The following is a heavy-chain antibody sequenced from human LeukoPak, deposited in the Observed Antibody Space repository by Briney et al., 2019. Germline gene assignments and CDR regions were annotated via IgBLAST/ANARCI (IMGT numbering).Heavy chain of an antibody. J-gene: IGHJ4*02. CDR2: ISWNSGSI. CDR1: GFTFDDYA. CDR3: AKEPLAAAGLDY. Sequence: GGSLRLSCAASGFTFDDYAMHWVRQAPGKGLEWVSGISWNSGSIGYADSVKGRFTISRDNAKNSLYLQMNSRRAEDTALYYCAKEPLAAAGLDYWSQGTLVTVSS. V-gene: IGHV3-9*01. D-gene: IGHD6-13*01.